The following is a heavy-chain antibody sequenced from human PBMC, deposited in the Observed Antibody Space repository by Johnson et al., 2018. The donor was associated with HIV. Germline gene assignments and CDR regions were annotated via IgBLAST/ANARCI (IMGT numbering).Heavy chain of an antibody. CDR3: AKGRLVGATTYDAFDI. D-gene: IGHD1-26*01. J-gene: IGHJ3*02. V-gene: IGHV3-9*01. CDR2: ISWNGDNI. CDR1: GFTFHDYA. Sequence: VQLVESGGGLVQPGRSLTLSCAASGFTFHDYAMHWVRQAPGKGLEWVSGISWNGDNIDYADAVQGRFSISRDNTKNSLYLQMNSLRAEDTAVYYCAKGRLVGATTYDAFDIWGQGTMVTVSS.